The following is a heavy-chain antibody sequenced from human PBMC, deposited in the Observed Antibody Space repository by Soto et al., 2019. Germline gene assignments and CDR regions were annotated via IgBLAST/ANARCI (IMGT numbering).Heavy chain of an antibody. CDR1: GFTFSSYA. J-gene: IGHJ4*02. CDR3: AKENEYSSSWFEFDY. D-gene: IGHD6-13*01. V-gene: IGHV3-23*01. CDR2: ISGSGGST. Sequence: EVQLLESGGGLVQPGGSLRLSCAASGFTFSSYAMSWVRQAPGKGLEWVSAISGSGGSTYYAESVKGRFTISRDNSNNTLYLQMNSLRAEDTAVYYCAKENEYSSSWFEFDYWGQGTLVTVSS.